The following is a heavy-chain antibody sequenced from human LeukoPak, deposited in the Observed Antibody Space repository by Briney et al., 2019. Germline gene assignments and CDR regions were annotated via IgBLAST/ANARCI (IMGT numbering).Heavy chain of an antibody. CDR2: ISGSGGST. J-gene: IGHJ4*02. D-gene: IGHD4-17*01. CDR1: GFTFSSYA. V-gene: IGHV3-23*01. CDR3: AKDLHGDYVRWGDY. Sequence: PGGSLRLSCAASGFTFSSYAMSWVRQAPGKGLEWVAAISGSGGSTYYADSVKGRFTISRDNSKNTLYLQKNSLGAEDTALYYCAKDLHGDYVRWGDYWGQGTLVTVSS.